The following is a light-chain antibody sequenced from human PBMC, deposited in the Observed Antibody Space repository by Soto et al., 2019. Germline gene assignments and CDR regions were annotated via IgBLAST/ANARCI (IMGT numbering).Light chain of an antibody. CDR2: KAS. CDR3: QHYTNYRALN. Sequence: DIQMTQSPSTLSGSVGDRVTITCRASQTISSWLAWYQQKPGKAPKLLIYKASSLESWVPSRFSGSGSGTEFTPTRSSLQPDDFASYYCQHYTNYRALNFGGGTKVDIK. CDR1: QTISSW. J-gene: IGKJ4*01. V-gene: IGKV1-5*03.